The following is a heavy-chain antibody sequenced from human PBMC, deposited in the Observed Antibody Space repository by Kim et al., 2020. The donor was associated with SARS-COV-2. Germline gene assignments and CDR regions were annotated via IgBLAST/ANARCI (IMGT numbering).Heavy chain of an antibody. J-gene: IGHJ6*02. D-gene: IGHD3-22*01. Sequence: GGSLRLSCAASGFTFSDYYMSWIRQAPGKGLEWVSYISSSGSTIYYADSVKGRFTISRDNAKNSLYLQMNSLRAEDTAVYYCARTYYYDRKWYGMDVWGQGTTVTVSS. CDR2: ISSSGSTI. CDR1: GFTFSDYY. V-gene: IGHV3-11*04. CDR3: ARTYYYDRKWYGMDV.